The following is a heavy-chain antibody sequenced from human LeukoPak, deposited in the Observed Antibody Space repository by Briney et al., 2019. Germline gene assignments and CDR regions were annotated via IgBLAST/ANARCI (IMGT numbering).Heavy chain of an antibody. D-gene: IGHD3-3*01. CDR1: GFTFTSSA. Sequence: GTSVKVSCKASGFTFTSSAMQWVRQARGQRLEWIGWIVVGSGNTNYAQKSQERVTITRDMSTSTAYMELSSLRSEDTAVYYCAAVLDFWSGYYTYYFDYWGQGTLVTVSS. V-gene: IGHV1-58*02. CDR3: AAVLDFWSGYYTYYFDY. CDR2: IVVGSGNT. J-gene: IGHJ4*02.